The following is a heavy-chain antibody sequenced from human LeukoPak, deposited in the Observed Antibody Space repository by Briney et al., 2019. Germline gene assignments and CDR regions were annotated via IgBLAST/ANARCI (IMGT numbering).Heavy chain of an antibody. V-gene: IGHV3-23*01. CDR2: ISGSGAST. Sequence: PGGSLRLSCLTSGFTPSTNAMSWVRQAPGKGLEWISGISGSGASTYYADSVKGRFTISRDNSKNTLYLQMNSLRAEDTAVYYCAKDRPRYDFWSGYYTGTFGFDYYYYGMDVWGQGTTVTVSS. J-gene: IGHJ6*02. CDR1: GFTPSTNA. D-gene: IGHD3-3*01. CDR3: AKDRPRYDFWSGYYTGTFGFDYYYYGMDV.